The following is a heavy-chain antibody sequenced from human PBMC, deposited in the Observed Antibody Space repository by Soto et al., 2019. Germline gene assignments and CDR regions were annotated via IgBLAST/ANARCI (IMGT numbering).Heavy chain of an antibody. V-gene: IGHV4-30-4*01. Sequence: QVQLQESGPGLVKPSQTLSLTCTVSGGSISSGDYYWSWIRQPPGKGLEWIVYIYYSGRTYYNQSLKSRVTISVDTSKNQFSLKLSSVTAADTAVYYCARDDNWNYCLDYWGQVTLVTVSS. CDR3: ARDDNWNYCLDY. CDR2: IYYSGRT. CDR1: GGSISSGDYY. J-gene: IGHJ4*02. D-gene: IGHD1-7*01.